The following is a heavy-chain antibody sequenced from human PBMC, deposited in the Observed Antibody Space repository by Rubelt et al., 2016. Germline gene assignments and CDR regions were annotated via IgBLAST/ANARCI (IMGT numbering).Heavy chain of an antibody. J-gene: IGHJ4*02. D-gene: IGHD6-6*01. V-gene: IGHV3-30*01. Sequence: GAVISYDGSNKYYADSVKGRFTISRDNSKNTLYLQMNSLRAEDTAVYYCARNQYKPSSSSPDYWGQGTLVTVSS. CDR2: ISYDGSNK. CDR3: ARNQYKPSSSSPDY.